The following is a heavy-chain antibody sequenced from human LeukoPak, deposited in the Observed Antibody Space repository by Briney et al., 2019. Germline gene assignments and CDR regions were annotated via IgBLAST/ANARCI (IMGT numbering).Heavy chain of an antibody. CDR1: GFTFSSYE. J-gene: IGHJ4*02. Sequence: PGGSLRLSCAASGFTFSSYEMNWVRQAPGKGLEWVSYISSSGSTIYYADSVKGRFNISRDNAKNSLYLQMNSLRAEDTAVYYCARVLPGIAVAGTGVDYWGQGTLVTVSS. D-gene: IGHD6-19*01. V-gene: IGHV3-48*03. CDR3: ARVLPGIAVAGTGVDY. CDR2: ISSSGSTI.